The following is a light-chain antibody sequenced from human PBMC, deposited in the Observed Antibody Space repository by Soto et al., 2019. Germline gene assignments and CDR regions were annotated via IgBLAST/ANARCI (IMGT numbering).Light chain of an antibody. CDR1: SSVVGSYNL. V-gene: IGLV2-23*02. J-gene: IGLJ1*01. CDR2: EVS. Sequence: QSALTQPASVPGSPGQSITISCTGTSSVVGSYNLVSWYQQHPGKAPKLMIYEVSKRPSGVSNRFSGSKSGNTASLTISGLQAEDEADYYCCSYAGSSSYVFGTGTKVTV. CDR3: CSYAGSSSYV.